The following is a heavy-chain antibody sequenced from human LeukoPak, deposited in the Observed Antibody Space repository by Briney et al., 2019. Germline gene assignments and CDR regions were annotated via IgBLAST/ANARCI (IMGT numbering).Heavy chain of an antibody. J-gene: IGHJ6*02. CDR1: GFTFSSYA. V-gene: IGHV3-23*01. Sequence: QSGGSLRLSCAASGFTFSSYAMSWVRQAPGKGLEWVSAISGSGGSTYYADSVKGRFTISRDNSKNTLYLQMNSLRAEDTAVYYCAKFLVATIRSVRYYGMDVWGQGTTVTVSS. CDR2: ISGSGGST. D-gene: IGHD5-12*01. CDR3: AKFLVATIRSVRYYGMDV.